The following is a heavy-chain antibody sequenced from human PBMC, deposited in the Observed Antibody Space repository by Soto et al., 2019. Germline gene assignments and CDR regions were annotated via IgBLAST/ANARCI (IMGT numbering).Heavy chain of an antibody. CDR1: GGSISSYY. CDR2: IYYSGST. CDR3: ARDRSLGFGALGD. V-gene: IGHV4-59*08. J-gene: IGHJ4*02. D-gene: IGHD3-10*01. Sequence: QVQLQESGPGLVKPSETLSLTCTDSGGSISSYYWSWIRQLPGKGLEWIGYIYYSGSTNYNPSFKSRVTISVDTSKNPFILKLSSVTAADTAVYYCARDRSLGFGALGDWGQGTLVTVSS.